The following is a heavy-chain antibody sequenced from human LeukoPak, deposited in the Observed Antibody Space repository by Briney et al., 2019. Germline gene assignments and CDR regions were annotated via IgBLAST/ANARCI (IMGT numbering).Heavy chain of an antibody. D-gene: IGHD5-18*01. CDR1: GFTFSSYS. V-gene: IGHV3-21*01. CDR2: ISSSSSYI. Sequence: GGSLRLSCAASGFTFSSYSMNWVRQAPGKGLEWVSSISSSSSYIYYADSVKGRFTIPRDNAKNSLYLQMNSLRAEDTAVYYCARGGFVDTAMVPFDYWGQGTLVTVSS. J-gene: IGHJ4*02. CDR3: ARGGFVDTAMVPFDY.